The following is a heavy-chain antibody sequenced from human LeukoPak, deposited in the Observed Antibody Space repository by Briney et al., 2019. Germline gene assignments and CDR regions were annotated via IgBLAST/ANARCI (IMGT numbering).Heavy chain of an antibody. J-gene: IGHJ4*02. D-gene: IGHD3-16*02. CDR3: VREALGFRYTYFDS. V-gene: IGHV3-13*01. CDR2: VDVTGAT. Sequence: GGSLRLSCAAPGFSFTTYDMHWVRHAAGKGLEWVSSVDVTGATYYPGSVKGRFTISRENAKSPLFLQMNSLRAGDTAVYYCVREALGFRYTYFDSWGQGTLVTVSS. CDR1: GFSFTTYD.